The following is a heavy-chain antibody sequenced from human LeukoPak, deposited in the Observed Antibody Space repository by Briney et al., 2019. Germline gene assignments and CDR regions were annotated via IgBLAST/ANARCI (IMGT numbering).Heavy chain of an antibody. V-gene: IGHV3-11*01. CDR1: GFIFSDYY. CDR3: ARDPGSGYEEHFDY. Sequence: GGSLRLSCAASGFIFSDYYMSWIRQAPGKGLEWVSYISSSGSTMYYTDSVKGRFTISRDNAKDSLYLQMNSLRAEDTAVYYCARDPGSGYEEHFDYWGQGTLVTAS. D-gene: IGHD5-12*01. J-gene: IGHJ4*02. CDR2: ISSSGSTM.